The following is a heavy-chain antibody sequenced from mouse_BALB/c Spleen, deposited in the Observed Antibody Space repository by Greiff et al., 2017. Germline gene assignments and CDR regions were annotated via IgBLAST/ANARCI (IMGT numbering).Heavy chain of an antibody. CDR2: IYPGDGDT. Sequence: QVQLQQSGAELARPGASVKLSCKASGYTFTSYWMQWVKQRPGQGLEWIGAIYPGDGDTRYTQKFKGKATLTADKSSSTAYMQLSSLASEDSAVYYCAYYYGAWFAYWGQGTLVTVSA. CDR1: GYTFTSYW. J-gene: IGHJ3*01. CDR3: AYYYGAWFAY. D-gene: IGHD1-1*01. V-gene: IGHV1-87*01.